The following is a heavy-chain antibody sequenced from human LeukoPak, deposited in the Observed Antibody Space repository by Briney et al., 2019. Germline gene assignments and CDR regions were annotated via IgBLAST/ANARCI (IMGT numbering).Heavy chain of an antibody. V-gene: IGHV4-30-2*01. J-gene: IGHJ4*02. CDR3: ARVTTVTTFDY. CDR2: IYHSGTT. CDR1: GDSISSGGYS. Sequence: SETLSLTCAVSGDSISSGGYSWSWIRQPPGKGLEWIGYIYHSGTTYYSPSLKSRVTISVDRSKNQFSLKLSSVTAADTAVYYCARVTTVTTFDYWGQGTLVTVSS. D-gene: IGHD4-17*01.